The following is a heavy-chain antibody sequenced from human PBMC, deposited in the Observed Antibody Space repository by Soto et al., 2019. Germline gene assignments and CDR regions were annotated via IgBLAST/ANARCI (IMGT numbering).Heavy chain of an antibody. V-gene: IGHV3-9*01. CDR1: GFTFDDYA. D-gene: IGHD6-6*01. CDR3: AKEYSSSGAFDY. CDR2: ISWNSGSI. J-gene: IGHJ4*02. Sequence: PGGSLRLSCAASGFTFDDYAMHWVRQAPGKGLEWVSGISWNSGSIGYADSVKGRFTISRDNSKNTLYLQMNSLRAEDTAVYYCAKEYSSSGAFDYWGQGTLVTVSS.